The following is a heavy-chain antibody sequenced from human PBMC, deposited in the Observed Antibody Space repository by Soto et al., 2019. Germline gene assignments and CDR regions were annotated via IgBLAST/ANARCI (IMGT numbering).Heavy chain of an antibody. D-gene: IGHD1-7*01. V-gene: IGHV1-3*01. CDR1: GYTFTSYA. CDR3: XXXXXXWNYGFGY. Sequence: QVQLVQSGAEVKKPGASVKVSCKASGYTFTSYAMHWVRQAPGQRLEWMGWINAGNGNTKYSQKFQGRVTITRDXXXXXXXXXXXXXXXXXXXXXXXXXXXXXWNYGFGYWGQGTLVTVSS. J-gene: IGHJ4*02. CDR2: INAGNGNT.